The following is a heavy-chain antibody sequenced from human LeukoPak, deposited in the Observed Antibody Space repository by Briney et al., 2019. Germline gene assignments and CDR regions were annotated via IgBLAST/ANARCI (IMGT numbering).Heavy chain of an antibody. Sequence: SETLSLTCTVSGGSFSSSSYYWGWIRQPPGKGLEWIGSIYYSGSTYYNPSLKSRVTISVDTSKNQFSLKLSSVTAADTAVYYCARQSVSGDLFDYWGQGTLVTVSS. V-gene: IGHV4-39*07. CDR2: IYYSGST. CDR3: ARQSVSGDLFDY. J-gene: IGHJ4*02. CDR1: GGSFSSSSYY. D-gene: IGHD3-10*01.